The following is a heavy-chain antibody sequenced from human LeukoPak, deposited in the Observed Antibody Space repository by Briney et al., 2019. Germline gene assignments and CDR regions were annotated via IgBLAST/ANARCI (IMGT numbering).Heavy chain of an antibody. Sequence: SQTLSLTCTVSGGSISSGGYYWSWIRQPPGKGLEWIGTINYSGSTYYNPSLKSRVTISVDTSKNQFSLRLSSVPAADTAVYYCASLRGADSTGYYWDFDYWGQGTLVTVSS. CDR1: GGSISSGGYY. V-gene: IGHV4-30-2*03. CDR3: ASLRGADSTGYYWDFDY. CDR2: INYSGST. J-gene: IGHJ4*02. D-gene: IGHD3-9*01.